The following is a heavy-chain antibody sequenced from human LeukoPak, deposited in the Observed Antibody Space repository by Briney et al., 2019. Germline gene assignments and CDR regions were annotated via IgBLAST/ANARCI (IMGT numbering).Heavy chain of an antibody. D-gene: IGHD3-3*01. CDR3: ASHGGLRFFNL. CDR2: IRQDGSET. CDR1: GFTFGNYW. Sequence: GGSLRLSCAASGFTFGNYWMSWVRQAPGKGLEWVANIRQDGSETYYVVSVRGRFTISRDNAKNSLYLQMNSLRAEDTAVYYCASHGGLRFFNLWGQGSLVTVSS. J-gene: IGHJ5*02. V-gene: IGHV3-7*01.